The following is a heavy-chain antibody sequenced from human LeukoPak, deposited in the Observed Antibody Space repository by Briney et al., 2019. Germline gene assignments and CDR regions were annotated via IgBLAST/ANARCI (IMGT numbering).Heavy chain of an antibody. CDR3: ARGRAAAGQYYFDY. J-gene: IGHJ4*02. D-gene: IGHD6-13*01. CDR2: IYYSGST. Sequence: SETLSLTCTVSGGSISSSSYSWGWIRQPPGKGLERIGSIYYSGSTYYNPSLKSRVTISVDTSKTQFSLKLTSVTAADTAVYYCARGRAAAGQYYFDYWGQGTLVTVSS. CDR1: GGSISSSSYS. V-gene: IGHV4-39*01.